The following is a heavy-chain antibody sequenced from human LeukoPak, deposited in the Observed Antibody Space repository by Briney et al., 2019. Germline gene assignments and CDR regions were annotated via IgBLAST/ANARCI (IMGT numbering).Heavy chain of an antibody. CDR1: GFPFSSYS. V-gene: IGHV3-30*04. CDR2: ISNDGSHN. CDR3: ARDPNRLADYGGDYFDH. D-gene: IGHD4-23*01. J-gene: IGHJ4*02. Sequence: GGSLRLSCAASGFPFSSYSMHWVRQAPGNGLEWVAVISNDGSHNYSADSVKGRFTIPRDNSKNTLSLQMNTLRPDDAAVFYCARDPNRLADYGGDYFDHWGQGTLVTVSS.